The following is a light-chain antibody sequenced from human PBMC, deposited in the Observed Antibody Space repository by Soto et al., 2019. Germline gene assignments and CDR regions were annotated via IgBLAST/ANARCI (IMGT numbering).Light chain of an antibody. CDR3: QQCFITPRT. Sequence: NHMTQSPTSLSAPLGDRVTITCRASQTISDFLNWYQHKPGKAPKLLIYAASSLQGGVPSRFSGSGSGTNFTLTISGLQSEDLATYFCQQCFITPRTFGQGGIVDIK. J-gene: IGKJ1*01. V-gene: IGKV1-39*01. CDR1: QTISDF. CDR2: AAS.